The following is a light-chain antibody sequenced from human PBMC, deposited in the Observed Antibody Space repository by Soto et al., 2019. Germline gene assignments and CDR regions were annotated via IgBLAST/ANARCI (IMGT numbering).Light chain of an antibody. Sequence: DIQLTQSPSFLSASVGDSVTITCRASHVLGNYLAWYQQKPVQAPNLLISAASSLESGVPSRFSGSGSGTEFTLTITRLQPEDSATYYCQQLVSYPQFGGGTKVEI. CDR2: AAS. J-gene: IGKJ4*02. CDR1: HVLGNY. V-gene: IGKV1-9*01. CDR3: QQLVSYPQ.